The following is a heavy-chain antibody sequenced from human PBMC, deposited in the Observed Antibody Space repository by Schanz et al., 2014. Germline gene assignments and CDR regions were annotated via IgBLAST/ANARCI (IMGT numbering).Heavy chain of an antibody. D-gene: IGHD3-10*01. CDR2: IYSSGST. J-gene: IGHJ6*02. CDR3: ARAQGVIRLYYGVDV. V-gene: IGHV3-53*04. Sequence: DVQLVDSGGGLVQPGGSLRLSCAASGFTVSNSYIHWVRQAPGKGLEWVSTIYSSGSTYYADSVRGRFTISRDNSMNTVYLQMNSLRSDGAAVYYCARAQGVIRLYYGVDVWGQGTTGTVSS. CDR1: GFTVSNSY.